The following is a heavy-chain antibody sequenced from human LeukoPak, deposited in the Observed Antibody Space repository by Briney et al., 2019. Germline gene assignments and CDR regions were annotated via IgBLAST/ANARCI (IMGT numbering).Heavy chain of an antibody. Sequence: GGSLRLSCAASGFTFSSYSMNWVRQAPGKGLEWVSSISSSSSYIYYADSVKGRFTISRDNAKNSLYLQMNSLRAEDTAVYYCARDDYDSSGYYYFTSYYYGMDVWGQGTTVTVSS. CDR2: ISSSSSYI. V-gene: IGHV3-21*01. J-gene: IGHJ6*02. D-gene: IGHD3-22*01. CDR1: GFTFSSYS. CDR3: ARDDYDSSGYYYFTSYYYGMDV.